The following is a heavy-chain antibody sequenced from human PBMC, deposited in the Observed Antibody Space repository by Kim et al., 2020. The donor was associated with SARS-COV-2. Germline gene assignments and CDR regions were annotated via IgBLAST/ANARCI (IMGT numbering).Heavy chain of an antibody. CDR3: ARLRIQLWLLDYYGMDV. V-gene: IGHV1-69*13. CDR2: IIPIFGTA. D-gene: IGHD5-18*01. Sequence: SVKVSCKASGGTFSSYAISWVRQAPGQGLEWMGGIIPIFGTANYAQKFQGRVTITADESTSTAYMELSSLRSEDTAVYYCARLRIQLWLLDYYGMDVWGQGTTVTVSS. J-gene: IGHJ6*02. CDR1: GGTFSSYA.